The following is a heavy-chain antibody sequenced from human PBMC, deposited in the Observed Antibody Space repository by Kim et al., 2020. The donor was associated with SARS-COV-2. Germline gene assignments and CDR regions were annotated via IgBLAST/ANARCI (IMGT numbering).Heavy chain of an antibody. D-gene: IGHD6-13*01. CDR1: GHTLTELS. CDR2: FDPEDGET. Sequence: ASVKVSCKVSGHTLTELSMHWVRQAPGKGLEWMGGFDPEDGETIYAQKFQGRVTMTEDTSTDTAYMELSSLRSEDTAVYYCATDPRYSSRGNTQSGMDVWGQGTTVTVSS. J-gene: IGHJ6*02. V-gene: IGHV1-24*01. CDR3: ATDPRYSSRGNTQSGMDV.